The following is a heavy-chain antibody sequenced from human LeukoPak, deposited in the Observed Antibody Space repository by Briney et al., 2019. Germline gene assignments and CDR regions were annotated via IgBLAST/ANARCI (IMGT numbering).Heavy chain of an antibody. Sequence: SGGSLRLSCAASGFNFKNNYMSWVRQAPGKGLEWVSIIYRGDGTYYADSVKGRFTISRDNAKNSLYLQMNSLRAEDTAVYYCTRDPRRLDYWGQGTLVTVSP. CDR1: GFNFKNNY. CDR3: TRDPRRLDY. V-gene: IGHV3-53*01. J-gene: IGHJ4*02. CDR2: IYRGDGT.